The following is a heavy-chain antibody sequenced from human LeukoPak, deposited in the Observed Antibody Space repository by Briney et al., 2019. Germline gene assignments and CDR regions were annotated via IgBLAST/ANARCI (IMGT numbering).Heavy chain of an antibody. CDR1: GYTFTGYY. Sequence: ASVKVSCKASGYTFTGYYMHWVRQAPGQGLEWMGWTNPNSGGTNYAQKFQGRVTMTRDTSISTAYMELSRLRSDDTAVYYCAREGVEWELLTGFDYWGQGTLVTVSS. D-gene: IGHD1-26*01. CDR3: AREGVEWELLTGFDY. CDR2: TNPNSGGT. V-gene: IGHV1-2*02. J-gene: IGHJ4*02.